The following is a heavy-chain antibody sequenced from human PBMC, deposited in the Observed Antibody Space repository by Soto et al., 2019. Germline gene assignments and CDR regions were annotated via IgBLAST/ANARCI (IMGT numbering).Heavy chain of an antibody. V-gene: IGHV1-18*04. CDR3: ARDGVGATRY. D-gene: IGHD1-26*01. CDR1: RYTFTCYS. CDR2: ISAYNGNT. Sequence: GASVKVSCKASRYTFTCYSMHWVRQAPGQGLEWMGWISAYNGNTNYAQKLQGRVTMTTDTSTSTAYMELRSLRSDDTAVYYCARDGVGATRYWGQGTLVTVYS. J-gene: IGHJ4*02.